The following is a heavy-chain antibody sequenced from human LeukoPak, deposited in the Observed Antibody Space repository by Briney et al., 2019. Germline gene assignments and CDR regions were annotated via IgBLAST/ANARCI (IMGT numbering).Heavy chain of an antibody. CDR1: GGSFSDNS. V-gene: IGHV4-34*01. J-gene: IGHJ3*02. D-gene: IGHD5-18*01. CDR2: ITHVGST. CDR3: ARGRRYSYGYGADTFDI. Sequence: SETLSLTCTVNGGSFSDNSWSWIRQPPGKGLEWIGEITHVGSTSYNPSLKSRVTTSIDTSKNHFPLRLSSVTAADTAVYYCARGRRYSYGYGADTFDIWGQGTMITVSS.